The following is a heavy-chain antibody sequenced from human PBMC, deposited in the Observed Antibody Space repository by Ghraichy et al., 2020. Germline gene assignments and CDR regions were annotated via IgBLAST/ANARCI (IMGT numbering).Heavy chain of an antibody. CDR3: ARSRLNSSPGDAFDI. Sequence: SETLSLTCAVYGGSFSGYYWSWIRQPPGKGLEWIGEINHSGSTNYNPSLKSRVTISVDTSKNQFSLKLSSVTAADTAVYYCARSRLNSSPGDAFDIWGQGTMVTVSS. CDR2: INHSGST. D-gene: IGHD6-13*01. V-gene: IGHV4-34*01. J-gene: IGHJ3*02. CDR1: GGSFSGYY.